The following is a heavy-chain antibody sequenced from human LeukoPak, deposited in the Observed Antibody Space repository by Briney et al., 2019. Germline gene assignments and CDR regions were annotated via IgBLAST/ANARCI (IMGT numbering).Heavy chain of an antibody. D-gene: IGHD1-26*01. CDR3: ARRGGSYGIDY. V-gene: IGHV4-38-2*01. CDR2: MYHSGST. Sequence: SETLSLTYAVSGYSISSGYYWGWIRQPPGKGLEWIGSMYHSGSTYYNPSLKSRVTISVDTSKNQFSLKLSSVTAANTAVYYCARRGGSYGIDYWGQGTLVTVSS. J-gene: IGHJ4*02. CDR1: GYSISSGYY.